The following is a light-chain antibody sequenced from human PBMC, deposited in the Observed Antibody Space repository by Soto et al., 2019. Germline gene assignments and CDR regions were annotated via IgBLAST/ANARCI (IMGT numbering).Light chain of an antibody. V-gene: IGKV3-15*01. Sequence: EVVMTQSPATLSVSPGERATLSCRASQTVGTYLAWYQHRPGQAPRLLSYCASTRATGVPARFSGSGSGTEFTLTISSLQSEDFAVYFCQQYDNLPPWTFGQGTKVEVK. CDR2: CAS. J-gene: IGKJ1*01. CDR3: QQYDNLPPWT. CDR1: QTVGTY.